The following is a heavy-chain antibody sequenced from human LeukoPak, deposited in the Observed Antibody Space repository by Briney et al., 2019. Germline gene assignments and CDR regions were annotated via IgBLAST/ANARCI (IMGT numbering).Heavy chain of an antibody. CDR3: ARVLWLAAGTPISYYYYYGMDV. V-gene: IGHV1-18*01. CDR2: INAYNGNT. Sequence: ASVKVSCKASGYTFTSYGISWVRQAPGQGLEWMGWINAYNGNTNYAQKLQGRVTMTTDTSTSTAYMELRSLRSDDTAEYYCARVLWLAAGTPISYYYYYGMDVWGQGTTVTVSS. D-gene: IGHD6-13*01. J-gene: IGHJ6*02. CDR1: GYTFTSYG.